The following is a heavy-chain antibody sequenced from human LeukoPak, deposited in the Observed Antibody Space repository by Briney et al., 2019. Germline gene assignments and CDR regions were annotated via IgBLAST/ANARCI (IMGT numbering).Heavy chain of an antibody. Sequence: ASVKVSCKPSGYTFTSYGITWVRQAPGQGLEWMGWISAYNGNTNYAQKLQGRVTMTTDTSTSTAYMELRSLGSDDTAVYYCARTYYYDSSGLDYWGQGTLVTVSS. CDR2: ISAYNGNT. CDR1: GYTFTSYG. D-gene: IGHD3-22*01. CDR3: ARTYYYDSSGLDY. J-gene: IGHJ4*02. V-gene: IGHV1-18*01.